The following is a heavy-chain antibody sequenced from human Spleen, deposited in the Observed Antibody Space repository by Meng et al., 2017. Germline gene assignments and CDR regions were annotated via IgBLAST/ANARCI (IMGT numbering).Heavy chain of an antibody. J-gene: IGHJ6*02. Sequence: GESLKISCLASGYTFTDYWIGWVRQMPGKGLEWMGIMYPGDSDTRYNPSFQGQVTISADKSISTAYLQWSSLKASDSAIYYCTRPRTGTSYYYAMDVWGQGTTVTVSS. CDR1: GYTFTDYW. CDR2: MYPGDSDT. V-gene: IGHV5-51*01. CDR3: TRPRTGTSYYYAMDV. D-gene: IGHD4-17*01.